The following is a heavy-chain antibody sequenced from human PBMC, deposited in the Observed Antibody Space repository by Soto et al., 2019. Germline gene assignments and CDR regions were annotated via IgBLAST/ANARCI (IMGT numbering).Heavy chain of an antibody. D-gene: IGHD3-22*01. V-gene: IGHV4-4*02. J-gene: IGHJ4*02. Sequence: SETLSLTCAVSGGSISSNNWWSWVRQPPGKGLEWIGEIFHSGSTHYSPSLKSRVTISVDKSKKYFSLNLTSVTAADTAVYYCARGAPVVNDYWGQGTLVTVSS. CDR2: IFHSGST. CDR1: GGSISSNNW. CDR3: ARGAPVVNDY.